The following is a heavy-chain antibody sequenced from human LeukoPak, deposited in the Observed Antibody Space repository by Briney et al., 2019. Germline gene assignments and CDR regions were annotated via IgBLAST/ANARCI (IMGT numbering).Heavy chain of an antibody. CDR1: GGSISSYY. D-gene: IGHD6-13*01. CDR2: IYYSGST. Sequence: SETLSLTCTVSGGSISSYYWSWIRQPPGKGLEWIGYIYYSGSTNYNPSLKSRVTISVDTSKNQFSLKLSSVTAADTAVYYCASQWYSSSWNPPVFYGGQGTLVTVSS. CDR3: ASQWYSSSWNPPVFY. V-gene: IGHV4-59*08. J-gene: IGHJ4*02.